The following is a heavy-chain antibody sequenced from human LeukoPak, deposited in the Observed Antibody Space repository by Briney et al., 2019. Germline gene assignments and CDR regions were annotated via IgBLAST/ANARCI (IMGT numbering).Heavy chain of an antibody. CDR2: IHYSGST. V-gene: IGHV4-59*12. CDR3: ARLGALHDAFDV. CDR1: GDSIRSYY. D-gene: IGHD3-16*01. Sequence: KSSETLSLTCTVSGDSIRSYYWSWIRQPPAKGLEWIGNIHYSGSTKYNSSLKSRVTISVDTSNNQFSLRVTSLTAADTAVYYCARLGALHDAFDVWGQGTLVTVSS. J-gene: IGHJ3*01.